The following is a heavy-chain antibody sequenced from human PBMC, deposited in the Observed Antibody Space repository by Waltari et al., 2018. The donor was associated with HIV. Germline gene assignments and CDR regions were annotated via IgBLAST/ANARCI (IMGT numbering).Heavy chain of an antibody. V-gene: IGHV3-74*01. D-gene: IGHD2-8*01. CDR2: SDNDGRVI. Sequence: LVESGGTTVQPGGSLRLSCTASGFVFGSLWMHWVRQSPGGGLFWVSRSDNDGRVIKYANSVKGRFTLSRDNTKNMLFLEMKSLRGEDSGIYYCVKDVAVTHYGVYYSGLDVWGQGTTVTV. J-gene: IGHJ6*02. CDR1: GFVFGSLW. CDR3: VKDVAVTHYGVYYSGLDV.